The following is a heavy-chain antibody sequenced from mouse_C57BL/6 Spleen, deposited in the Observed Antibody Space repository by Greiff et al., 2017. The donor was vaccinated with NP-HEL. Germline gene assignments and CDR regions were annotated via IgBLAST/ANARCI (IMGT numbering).Heavy chain of an antibody. CDR3: AREGLRTFDY. CDR1: GYAFSSSW. J-gene: IGHJ2*01. D-gene: IGHD2-4*01. CDR2: IYPGDGDT. Sequence: QVQLQQSGPELVKPGASVKISCKASGYAFSSSWMNGVKQRPGKGLEWIGRIYPGDGDTNYNGKFKGKATLTADKSSSTAYMQLSSLTSEDSAVYFCAREGLRTFDYWGQGTTLTVSS. V-gene: IGHV1-82*01.